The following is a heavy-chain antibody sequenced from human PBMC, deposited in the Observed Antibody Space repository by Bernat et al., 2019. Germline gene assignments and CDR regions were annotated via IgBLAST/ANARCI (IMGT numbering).Heavy chain of an antibody. Sequence: EVQLVESGGGLVQPGGSLRLSCAASGFPFSGFSMNWVRQAPGKGLEWVSFISDNSGSTINYADSVKGRFTISRDNAKNPLYLQMNSLRDEDTAVYYCARDLDWKYFEYWGQGTLVTVSS. V-gene: IGHV3-48*02. J-gene: IGHJ4*02. D-gene: IGHD3-9*01. CDR1: GFPFSGFS. CDR3: ARDLDWKYFEY. CDR2: ISDNSGSTI.